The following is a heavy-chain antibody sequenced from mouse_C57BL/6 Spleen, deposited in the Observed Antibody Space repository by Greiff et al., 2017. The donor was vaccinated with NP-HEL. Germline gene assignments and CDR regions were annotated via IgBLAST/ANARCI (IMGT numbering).Heavy chain of an antibody. Sequence: QVQLQQPGAELVKPGASVKMSCKASGYTFTSYWITWVKQRPGQGLEWIGDIYPGSGSTNYNEQFKSKATLTADTSSRTAYMQLSSLTSEDSAVYYCAREEDGYPYYWGQGTTLTVSS. D-gene: IGHD2-3*01. V-gene: IGHV1-55*01. CDR1: GYTFTSYW. J-gene: IGHJ2*01. CDR2: IYPGSGST. CDR3: AREEDGYPYY.